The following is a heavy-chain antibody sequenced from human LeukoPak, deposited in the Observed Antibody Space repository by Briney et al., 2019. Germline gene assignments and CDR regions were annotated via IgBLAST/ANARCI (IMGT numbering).Heavy chain of an antibody. D-gene: IGHD1-1*01. V-gene: IGHV3-23*01. CDR2: ISGGGAGT. CDR3: AKDFVRYNIQFDY. CDR1: GRSFSFYA. Sequence: GGSLRLSCAASGRSFSFYAMSWVRQAPGKGLEWVSSISGGGAGTYYADSVRGRFTISRDNSKNTLYLQMNSLRAEDTALYYCAKDFVRYNIQFDYWGQGALVTVSS. J-gene: IGHJ4*02.